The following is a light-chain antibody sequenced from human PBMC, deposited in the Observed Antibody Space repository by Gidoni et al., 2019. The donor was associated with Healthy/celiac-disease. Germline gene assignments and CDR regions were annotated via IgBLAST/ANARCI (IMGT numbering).Light chain of an antibody. J-gene: IGKJ2*01. Sequence: EIVLTQSPATLSLSPGERATLSCRASQSVSSYLAWYQQKPGQAPSLLIYDASNRATGIPARFSGSGSGTDFTLTLSSLDPEDFAVYYCQQRSNWPPYTFGQGTKLEIK. CDR3: QQRSNWPPYT. CDR1: QSVSSY. CDR2: DAS. V-gene: IGKV3-11*01.